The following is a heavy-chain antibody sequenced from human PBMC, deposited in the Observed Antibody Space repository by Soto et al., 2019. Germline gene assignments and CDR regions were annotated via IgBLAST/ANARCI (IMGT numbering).Heavy chain of an antibody. CDR1: GGSISSSSYY. Sequence: QLQLQESGPGLVKPSETLSLTCTVSGGSISSSSYYWGWIRQPPGKGLEWIGSIYYSGSTYYNPSLKSRVTISVDTSKNQFSLKLSSVTAADTAVYYCARHEANFRGYSSSWYGGGILFDYWGQGTLVTVSS. CDR2: IYYSGST. V-gene: IGHV4-39*01. J-gene: IGHJ4*02. CDR3: ARHEANFRGYSSSWYGGGILFDY. D-gene: IGHD6-13*01.